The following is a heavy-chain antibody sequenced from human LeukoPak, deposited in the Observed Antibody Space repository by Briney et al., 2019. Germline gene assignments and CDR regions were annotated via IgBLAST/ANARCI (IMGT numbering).Heavy chain of an antibody. D-gene: IGHD1-26*01. CDR3: ARVALGATSYYYMDV. CDR1: GGTFGSYA. V-gene: IGHV1-69*05. J-gene: IGHJ6*03. CDR2: IIPIFGTA. Sequence: SVKVSCKASGGTFGSYAISWVRQAPGQGLEWMGGIIPIFGTANYAQKFQGRVTITTDESTSTAYMELSSLRSEDTAVYYCARVALGATSYYYMDVWGKGTTVTVSS.